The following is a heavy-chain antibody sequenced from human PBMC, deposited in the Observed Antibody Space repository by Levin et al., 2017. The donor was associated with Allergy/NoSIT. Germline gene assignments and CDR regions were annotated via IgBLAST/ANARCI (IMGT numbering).Heavy chain of an antibody. J-gene: IGHJ4*02. Sequence: SQTLSLTCAVYGGSFRGYYWSWIRQPPGKGLEWIGEINNSGSTNYNPSLTSRVTISRDTSKNQFSLNLNSVTAADTAVYYCARGTGSSAWPFDYWGQGTLVTVSS. CDR2: INNSGST. CDR1: GGSFRGYY. D-gene: IGHD6-25*01. V-gene: IGHV4-34*01. CDR3: ARGTGSSAWPFDY.